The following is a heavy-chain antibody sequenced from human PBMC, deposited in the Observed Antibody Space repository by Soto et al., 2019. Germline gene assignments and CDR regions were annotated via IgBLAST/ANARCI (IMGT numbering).Heavy chain of an antibody. Sequence: ASVKVSCKGSGYTFSAYYIHWVRQAPGQGLEWMGWINPRSGGTNFAQKFQGRVTMTRDTSISTAYMELTGLMSNDTAVYYCATCTGGSCYYYGMDIWGQGTTVTVSS. V-gene: IGHV1-2*02. D-gene: IGHD2-15*01. CDR2: INPRSGGT. J-gene: IGHJ6*02. CDR3: ATCTGGSCYYYGMDI. CDR1: GYTFSAYY.